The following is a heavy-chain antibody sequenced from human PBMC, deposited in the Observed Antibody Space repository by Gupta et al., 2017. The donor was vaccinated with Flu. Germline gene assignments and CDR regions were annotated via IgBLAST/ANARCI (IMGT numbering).Heavy chain of an antibody. CDR2: IHSSGST. D-gene: IGHD6-13*01. CDR1: DGSISSGSYY. Sequence: QLQLQESGPGLVKPSETLSLTCTVSDGSISSGSYYSGWIRQPPGKGLDWIGSIHSSGSTYYAQSLKSRVTISVDTSKNQFSLRLNSVTATDTAVYYCARLGYSSSWVDSWGQGTLVTVSS. CDR3: ARLGYSSSWVDS. V-gene: IGHV4-39*01. J-gene: IGHJ4*02.